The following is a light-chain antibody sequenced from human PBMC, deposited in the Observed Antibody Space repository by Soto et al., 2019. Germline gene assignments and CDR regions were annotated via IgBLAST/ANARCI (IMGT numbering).Light chain of an antibody. V-gene: IGKV3-15*01. Sequence: EIVLTQSTATLSVSPGERVTLSCRASQSVDINLAWYQQKPGQAPRLLIYGAATRATGIPARFSGSGSGTEFTLTIGSLQSEDFAVYYCQQYHNWPAFGQGTKVDIK. CDR3: QQYHNWPA. J-gene: IGKJ1*01. CDR1: QSVDIN. CDR2: GAA.